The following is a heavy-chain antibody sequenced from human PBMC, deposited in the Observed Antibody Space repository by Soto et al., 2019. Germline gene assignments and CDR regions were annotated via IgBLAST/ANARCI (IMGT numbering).Heavy chain of an antibody. CDR1: GFTFSSYG. D-gene: IGHD6-19*01. CDR3: VKDGSSGWPYYYGLDV. Sequence: VGSLRLSCAASGFTFSSYGMHWVRQAPGKGLEWVAVISYDGRSKYYADSVKGRFTISRDNSKNTLYLQMSSLRAEDTAVYYCVKDGSSGWPYYYGLDVWGQGTTVTVS. V-gene: IGHV3-30*18. J-gene: IGHJ6*02. CDR2: ISYDGRSK.